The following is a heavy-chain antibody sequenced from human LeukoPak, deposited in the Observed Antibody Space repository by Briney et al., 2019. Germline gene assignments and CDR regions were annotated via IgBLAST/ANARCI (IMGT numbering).Heavy chain of an antibody. D-gene: IGHD3-10*01. CDR3: ARSSMVRGASDAFDI. V-gene: IGHV4-30-4*01. J-gene: IGHJ3*02. Sequence: SQTLSLTCTVSGGSISSGDSYWSWIRPPPGKGLEWIGYIYYSGSTYYNPSLKSRVTISVVTSKNQFSLKLSSVTAADTAVYYGARSSMVRGASDAFDIWGQGTMVTVSS. CDR2: IYYSGST. CDR1: GGSISSGDSY.